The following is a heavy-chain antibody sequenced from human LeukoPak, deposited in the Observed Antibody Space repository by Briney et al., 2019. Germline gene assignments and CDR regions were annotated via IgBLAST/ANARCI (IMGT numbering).Heavy chain of an antibody. CDR2: IYHSGGT. J-gene: IGHJ3*02. D-gene: IGHD3-3*01. CDR1: GYSISSGYY. Sequence: PSETLSLTCTVSGYSISSGYYWGWIRQPPGKGLEWIGSIYHSGGTYYNPSLKSRVTISVDTSKNQFSLKLSSVTAADTAVYYCARDIYGDYDFWSGYSGYDAFDIWGQGTMVTVSS. V-gene: IGHV4-38-2*02. CDR3: ARDIYGDYDFWSGYSGYDAFDI.